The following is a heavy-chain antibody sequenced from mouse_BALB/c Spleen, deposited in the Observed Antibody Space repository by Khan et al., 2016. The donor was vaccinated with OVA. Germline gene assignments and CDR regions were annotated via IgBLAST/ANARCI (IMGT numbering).Heavy chain of an antibody. CDR3: ARMARTIN. CDR2: INSNGGST. Sequence: EVELVESGGGLVQPGGSLKLSCAASGFTFSSYVMSWVRQTPDKRLELVATINSNGGSTYYPDSLRGRFTISRDNAKNTLYLQMSSLKSEDTAMYYCARMARTINWGQGTTLTVSS. J-gene: IGHJ2*01. V-gene: IGHV5-6-3*01. CDR1: GFTFSSYV.